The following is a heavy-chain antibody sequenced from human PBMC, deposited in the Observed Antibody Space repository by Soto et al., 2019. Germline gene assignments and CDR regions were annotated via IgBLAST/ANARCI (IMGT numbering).Heavy chain of an antibody. J-gene: IGHJ6*03. CDR3: ARATYYDFWSGYQTDYYYYMDV. V-gene: IGHV4-59*01. Sequence: SETLSLTCTVSGGSISSYYWSWIRQPPGKGLEWIGYIYYSGSTNYNPSLKSRVTISVDTSKNQFSLNLSSVTAADTAVYYCARATYYDFWSGYQTDYYYYMDVWGKGTTATVSS. CDR1: GGSISSYY. D-gene: IGHD3-3*01. CDR2: IYYSGST.